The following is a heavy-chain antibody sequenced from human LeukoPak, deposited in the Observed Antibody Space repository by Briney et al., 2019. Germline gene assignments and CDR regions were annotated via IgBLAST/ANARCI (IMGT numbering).Heavy chain of an antibody. V-gene: IGHV3-30*18. J-gene: IGHJ4*02. CDR2: ISYDGSNK. CDR1: GFTFSSYG. CDR3: ANGERYSYGYPDY. D-gene: IGHD5-18*01. Sequence: GGSLRLSCAASGFTFSSYGMHWVRQAPGKGLEWVAVISYDGSNKYYADSVKGRFTISRDNSKNTLYLQMNSLRAEDTAVYYCANGERYSYGYPDYWGQGTLVTVSS.